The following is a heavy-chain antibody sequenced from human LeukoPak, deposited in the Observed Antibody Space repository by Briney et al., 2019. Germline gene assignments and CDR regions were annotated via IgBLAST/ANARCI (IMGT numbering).Heavy chain of an antibody. CDR1: GGTFSSYA. CDR3: ARVAEYDSSGYRFDY. Sequence: ASVKVSCKASGGTFSSYAISWVRQAPGQGLEWMGRIIPIFGIANYAQKFQGRVTITADKSTSTAYMELSSLRSEDTAVYYSARVAEYDSSGYRFDYWGQGTLVTVSS. D-gene: IGHD3-22*01. J-gene: IGHJ4*02. V-gene: IGHV1-69*04. CDR2: IIPIFGIA.